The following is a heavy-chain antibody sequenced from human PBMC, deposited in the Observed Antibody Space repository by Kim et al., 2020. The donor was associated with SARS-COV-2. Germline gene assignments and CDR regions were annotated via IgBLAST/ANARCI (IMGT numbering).Heavy chain of an antibody. Sequence: SETLSLTCAVYGGSFSGYYWSWIRQPPGKGLEWIGEINHSGSTNYNPSLKRRVTISVDTSKNQFSLKLSSVTAADTAVYYCARHGSGSYVRYYYYYYGM. D-gene: IGHD3-10*01. V-gene: IGHV4-34*01. J-gene: IGHJ6*01. CDR2: INHSGST. CDR3: ARHGSGSYVRYYYYYYGM. CDR1: GGSFSGYY.